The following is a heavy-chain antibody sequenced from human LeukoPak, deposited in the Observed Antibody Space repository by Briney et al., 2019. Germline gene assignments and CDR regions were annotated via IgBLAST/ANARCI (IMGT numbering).Heavy chain of an antibody. D-gene: IGHD3-22*01. CDR3: AKEVYYDSSGYPDY. CDR1: GFTFSSYA. CDR2: ISGSGGST. V-gene: IGHV3-23*01. J-gene: IGHJ4*02. Sequence: GGSLRLSCAASGFTFSSYAMSWVRQAPGKGLEWVSAISGSGGSTYYADSVKGRFTISRDNSKNTLCLQMNSLRAEDTAVYYCAKEVYYDSSGYPDYWGQGTLVTVSS.